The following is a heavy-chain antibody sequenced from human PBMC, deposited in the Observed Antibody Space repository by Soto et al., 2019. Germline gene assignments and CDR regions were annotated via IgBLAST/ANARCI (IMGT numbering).Heavy chain of an antibody. D-gene: IGHD2-8*01. CDR2: IYYSGST. CDR3: ARRYAGNFDY. CDR1: GGSISSYY. J-gene: IGHJ4*02. Sequence: QVQLQESGPGLVKPSETLSLICTVSGGSISSYYWSWIRQPPGKGLEWIGYIYYSGSTNYNPSLKSRVTISVDTSKNQFSLKLSSVTAADTAVYYCARRYAGNFDYWGQGTLVTVSS. V-gene: IGHV4-59*01.